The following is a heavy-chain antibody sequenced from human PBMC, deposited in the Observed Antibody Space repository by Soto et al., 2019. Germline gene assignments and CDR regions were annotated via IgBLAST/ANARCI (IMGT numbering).Heavy chain of an antibody. CDR2: IDPSDSYT. V-gene: IGHV5-10-1*01. D-gene: IGHD3-22*01. CDR1: GYSVTSYL. J-gene: IGHJ3*02. CDR3: ARHRPGDSSGYSAFDI. Sequence: GESPKISCTGSGYSVTSYLISWVRQMPGKGLEWMGRIDPSDSYTNYSPSFQGHVTISADKSISTAYLQWSSLKASDTAMYYCARHRPGDSSGYSAFDIWGQGTMVTVSS.